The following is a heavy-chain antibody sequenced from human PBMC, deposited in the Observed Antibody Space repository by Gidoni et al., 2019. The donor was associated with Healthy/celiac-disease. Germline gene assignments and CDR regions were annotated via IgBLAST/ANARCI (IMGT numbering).Heavy chain of an antibody. Sequence: QVQLAQSGAEVKKPVASVKISCNASGYTFTGYYMHWLRQAPGQGLEWMGWINPNSGGTNYARKFQGWVTMTRDTSISTAYMERSRLRSDDTAVYYCARVHGGNSGQPLGAFDIWGQGTMVTVSS. J-gene: IGHJ3*02. CDR2: INPNSGGT. CDR3: ARVHGGNSGQPLGAFDI. D-gene: IGHD2-21*02. V-gene: IGHV1-2*04. CDR1: GYTFTGYY.